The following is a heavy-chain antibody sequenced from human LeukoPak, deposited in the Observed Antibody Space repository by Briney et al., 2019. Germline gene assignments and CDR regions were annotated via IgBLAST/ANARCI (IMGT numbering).Heavy chain of an antibody. Sequence: SETLSVTCTVSGGSISSYYWSWIRQPPGKGLEWIGYIYYSGSTNYNPSLKSRVTISVDTSKNQFSLKLSSVTAADTAVYYCARQVGMTAAAVHDPWGQGTLVTVSS. CDR3: ARQVGMTAAAVHDP. J-gene: IGHJ5*02. CDR1: GGSISSYY. D-gene: IGHD6-25*01. V-gene: IGHV4-59*08. CDR2: IYYSGST.